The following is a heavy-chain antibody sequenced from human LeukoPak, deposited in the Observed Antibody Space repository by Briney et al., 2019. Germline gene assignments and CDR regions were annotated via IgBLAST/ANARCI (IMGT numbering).Heavy chain of an antibody. J-gene: IGHJ4*02. D-gene: IGHD3-9*01. CDR2: ISAYNGNT. CDR3: AREGRYFDWLLVDY. CDR1: GYTFTSYG. Sequence: ASVKVSCKASGYTFTSYGISWVRQAPGQGLEWVGWISAYNGNTNYAQKLQGRVTMTTDTSTSTAYMELRSLRSDDTAVYYCAREGRYFDWLLVDYWGQGTLVTVSS. V-gene: IGHV1-18*01.